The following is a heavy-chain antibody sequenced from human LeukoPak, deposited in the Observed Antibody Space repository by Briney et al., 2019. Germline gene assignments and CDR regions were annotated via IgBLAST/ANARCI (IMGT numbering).Heavy chain of an antibody. V-gene: IGHV3-48*03. J-gene: IGHJ4*02. CDR3: ARVLSLFYFDY. D-gene: IGHD2-21*01. CDR1: GFTFSSYE. Sequence: PGGSLRLSCAASGFTFSSYEMNWVRQAPGKGLEWVSYISSSGSTIYYADSVKGRFAISRDNAKNSLYLQMNSLRAEDTAVYYCARVLSLFYFDYWGQGTLVTVSS. CDR2: ISSSGSTI.